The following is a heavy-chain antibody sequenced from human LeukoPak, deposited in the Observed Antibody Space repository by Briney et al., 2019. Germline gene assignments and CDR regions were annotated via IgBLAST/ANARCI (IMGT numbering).Heavy chain of an antibody. Sequence: SETQSLTCAVYGGSFSGYYWSWIRQPPGKGLEWIGEINHSGSTNYNPSLKSRVTISVDTSKNQFSLKLSSVTAADTAVYYCAKNSIAVAQYYFDYWGQGTLVTVSS. CDR3: AKNSIAVAQYYFDY. V-gene: IGHV4-34*01. J-gene: IGHJ4*02. CDR2: INHSGST. D-gene: IGHD6-19*01. CDR1: GGSFSGYY.